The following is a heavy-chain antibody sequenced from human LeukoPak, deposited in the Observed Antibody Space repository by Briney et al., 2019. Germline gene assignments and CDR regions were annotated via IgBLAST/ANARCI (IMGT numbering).Heavy chain of an antibody. J-gene: IGHJ4*02. CDR1: RYTFTGYY. D-gene: IGHD3-9*01. V-gene: IGHV1-2*04. Sequence: AVPVSCLASRYTFTGYYMHWLGQAAAQGLAWMGWINPNSGGTNYPQKFQGWVTMTRDTSISTAYMELSRLRSDDTAVYYCARDRSDILTGYHFDYWGQGNLVTVSS. CDR3: ARDRSDILTGYHFDY. CDR2: INPNSGGT.